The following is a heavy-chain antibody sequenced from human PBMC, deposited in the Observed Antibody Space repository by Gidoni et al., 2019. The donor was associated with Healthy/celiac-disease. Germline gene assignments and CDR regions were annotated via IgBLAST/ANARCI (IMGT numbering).Heavy chain of an antibody. J-gene: IGHJ4*02. CDR1: GVTFRSYA. Sequence: EVQLLESGGGLVQPGGYLRRACATSGVTFRSYAMSWVRQAPGKGLEWVSAISGSGGSTYYADSVKCRFTISRDNSKNTLYLQMNSLRAEDTAVYYCAKDGYSYEESDYWGQGTLVTVSS. V-gene: IGHV3-23*01. CDR3: AKDGYSYEESDY. D-gene: IGHD5-18*01. CDR2: ISGSGGST.